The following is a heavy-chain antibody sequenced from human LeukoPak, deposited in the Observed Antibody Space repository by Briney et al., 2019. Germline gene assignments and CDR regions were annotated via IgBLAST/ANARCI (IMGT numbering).Heavy chain of an antibody. V-gene: IGHV3-7*01. CDR3: VRAGGSSWSDF. D-gene: IGHD6-13*01. J-gene: IGHJ4*02. Sequence: PGGSLRLSCAASGFTFSCYWMSWVRQSPGKGLEWVANINQDGSENHYVDSVKGRFTISRDNAKNSVFVQMNGLRVEDTAVYYCVRAGGSSWSDFWGQGTLVTVSS. CDR1: GFTFSCYW. CDR2: INQDGSEN.